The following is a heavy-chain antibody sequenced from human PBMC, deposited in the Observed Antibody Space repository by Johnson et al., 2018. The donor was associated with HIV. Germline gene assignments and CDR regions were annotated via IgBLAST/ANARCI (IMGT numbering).Heavy chain of an antibody. J-gene: IGHJ3*02. CDR1: GFTFSSYG. V-gene: IGHV3-30*18. CDR3: GKLRWAPRAFDI. Sequence: VQLLESGGGVVQPGRSLRLSCAASGFTFSSYGMHWVRQAPGKGLEWVAVISHDGSDKNYADSVKGRFTISRDNSKNTLFLQMNSLRAEDTAVYYCGKLRWAPRAFDIWGQGTMVTVSS. CDR2: ISHDGSDK. D-gene: IGHD4-23*01.